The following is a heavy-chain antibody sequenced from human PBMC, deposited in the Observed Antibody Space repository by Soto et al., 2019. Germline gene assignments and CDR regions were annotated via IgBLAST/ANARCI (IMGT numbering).Heavy chain of an antibody. CDR3: AKDEDYSGNHCLFDY. V-gene: IGHV3-23*01. CDR1: GFTFNNYA. J-gene: IGHJ4*02. D-gene: IGHD1-26*01. Sequence: EVQLLQSGGDLVQPGGSLRLSCAASGFTFNNYAMRWVRQAPGEGLEWVASISGSGATTYYADSVKGRFTISRDNSHNTRHLQINSLRVEGTAVYYCAKDEDYSGNHCLFDYWGQGTLVTVSS. CDR2: ISGSGATT.